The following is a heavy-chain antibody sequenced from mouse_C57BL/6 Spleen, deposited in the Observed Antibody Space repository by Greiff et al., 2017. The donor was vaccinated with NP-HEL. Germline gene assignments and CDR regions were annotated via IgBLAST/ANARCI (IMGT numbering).Heavy chain of an antibody. CDR2: IYPGDGDT. CDR3: ARATAQATFAY. Sequence: VQLQQSGAELVKPGASVKISCKASGYAFSSYWMNWVKQRPGQGLEWIGQIYPGDGDTNYNGKFKGKATLTADKSSSTAYMQLSSLTSEDSAVYFWARATAQATFAYWGQGTLVTVSA. J-gene: IGHJ3*01. V-gene: IGHV1-80*01. D-gene: IGHD3-2*02. CDR1: GYAFSSYW.